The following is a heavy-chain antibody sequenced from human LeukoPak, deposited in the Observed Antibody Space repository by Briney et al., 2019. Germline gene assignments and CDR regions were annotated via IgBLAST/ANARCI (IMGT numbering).Heavy chain of an antibody. D-gene: IGHD3-3*01. J-gene: IGHJ6*03. Sequence: SETLSLTCAVYGGSLSGYYWSWIRQPPGKGLEWIGYIYYSGSTNYNPSLKSRVTISVDTSKNQFSLKMSSVTAADTAVYYCAISPWSGYYTNYYYYYMDVCGKGSTLTVSS. CDR3: AISPWSGYYTNYYYYYMDV. CDR1: GGSLSGYY. CDR2: IYYSGST. V-gene: IGHV4-59*01.